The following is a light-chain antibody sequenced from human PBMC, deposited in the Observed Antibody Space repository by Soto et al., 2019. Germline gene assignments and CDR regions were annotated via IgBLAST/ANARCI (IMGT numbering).Light chain of an antibody. Sequence: QSALTQPASVSGSPGQSITISCTGTSSDVGGYNYVSWYQQHPGKAPKLMISEVSNRPSGVSNRFSGSKSGNTASLTISGLQAEDEADYYCSSHTSSSTLVFGGGTKVTVL. V-gene: IGLV2-14*01. CDR3: SSHTSSSTLV. CDR2: EVS. J-gene: IGLJ2*01. CDR1: SSDVGGYNY.